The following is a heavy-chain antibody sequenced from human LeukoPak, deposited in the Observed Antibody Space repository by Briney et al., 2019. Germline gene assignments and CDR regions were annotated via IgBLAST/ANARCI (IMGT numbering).Heavy chain of an antibody. CDR3: ARGPLLVGANAFDI. CDR2: IYYSGST. Sequence: SETLSLTCTVSGGSISSGGYYWSWIRQHPGKGLEWIGYIYYSGSTYYNPSLKSRVTISVDTSKNQFSLKLSSVTAADTAVYYCARGPLLVGANAFDIWGQGTMVTVSS. J-gene: IGHJ3*02. CDR1: GGSISSGGYY. V-gene: IGHV4-31*03. D-gene: IGHD1-26*01.